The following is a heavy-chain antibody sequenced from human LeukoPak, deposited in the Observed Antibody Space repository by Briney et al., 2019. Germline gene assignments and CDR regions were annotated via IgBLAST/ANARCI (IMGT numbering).Heavy chain of an antibody. D-gene: IGHD3-10*01. CDR1: GFTFSSYS. V-gene: IGHV3-21*01. J-gene: IGHJ4*02. Sequence: GGSLRLSCAASGFTFSSYSMNWVRQAPGKRLEWVSSISSTSFYIYYADSVKGLFTVSRDNAQNSLFLQMNSLRAEDTAVYYCARGSLWFGELLFPLDFWGQGTLVTVSS. CDR2: ISSTSFYI. CDR3: ARGSLWFGELLFPLDF.